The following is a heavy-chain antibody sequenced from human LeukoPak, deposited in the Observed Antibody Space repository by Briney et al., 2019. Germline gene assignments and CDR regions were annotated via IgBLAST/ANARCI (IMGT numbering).Heavy chain of an antibody. CDR2: IGTAGDP. J-gene: IGHJ3*02. CDR3: ARGCQVWIQLKERCAFDI. CDR1: GFTFSSYD. V-gene: IGHV3-13*05. D-gene: IGHD5-18*01. Sequence: GGSLRLSCAASGFTFSSYDMHWVRQATGKGLEWVSAIGTAGDPYYPGSVKGRFTISRENAKNSLYLQMNSLSAGDTAVYYCARGCQVWIQLKERCAFDIWGQGTMVTVSS.